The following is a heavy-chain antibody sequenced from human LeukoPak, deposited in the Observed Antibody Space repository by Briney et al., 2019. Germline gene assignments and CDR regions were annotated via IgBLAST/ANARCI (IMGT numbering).Heavy chain of an antibody. CDR3: AKGGFDYYDSSGYDRVDY. CDR1: GFTFSSYG. Sequence: PGRSLRLSCAASGFTFSSYGMHWVRQAPGKGLEWVAVIPYDGSNKYYADSVKGRFTIFTENSKTSLYLQMISLSAEATAVYYCAKGGFDYYDSSGYDRVDYWGQGTLVTVSS. D-gene: IGHD3-22*01. V-gene: IGHV3-30*18. CDR2: IPYDGSNK. J-gene: IGHJ4*02.